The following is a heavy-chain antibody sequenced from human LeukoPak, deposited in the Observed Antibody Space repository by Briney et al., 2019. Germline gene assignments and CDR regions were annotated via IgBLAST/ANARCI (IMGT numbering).Heavy chain of an antibody. D-gene: IGHD1-1*01. J-gene: IGHJ5*02. Sequence: SETLPLTCTVSGGSISSYYWSWIRQPPGEGLEWIGYISNSGSTNYNPSLKSRVTISVDTSKNQFSLKLSSVTAADTAVYYCARDSSEGTTGTTSWFDPWGQGTLVTVSS. CDR1: GGSISSYY. CDR3: ARDSSEGTTGTTSWFDP. V-gene: IGHV4-59*01. CDR2: ISNSGST.